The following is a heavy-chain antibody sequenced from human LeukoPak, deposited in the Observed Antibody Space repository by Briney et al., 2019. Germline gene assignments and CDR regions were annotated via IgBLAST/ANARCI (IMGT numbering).Heavy chain of an antibody. Sequence: GGSLRLSCAASGFTFSSYAMSWVRQAPGKGLEWVSAISGSGGSTYYADSVKGRFTISRDNARNSLYLQMNSLRAEDTALYYCARDGDTVLTRGYYYYMDVWGKGTTVTISS. CDR1: GFTFSSYA. J-gene: IGHJ6*03. CDR2: ISGSGGST. V-gene: IGHV3-23*01. D-gene: IGHD4-23*01. CDR3: ARDGDTVLTRGYYYYMDV.